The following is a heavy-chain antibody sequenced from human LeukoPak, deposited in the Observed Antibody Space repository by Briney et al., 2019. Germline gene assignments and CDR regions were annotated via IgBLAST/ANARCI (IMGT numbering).Heavy chain of an antibody. CDR2: TSAYNGNT. V-gene: IGHV1-18*01. D-gene: IGHD6-13*01. CDR3: ARDPLSSSWSPALYYYYGMDV. CDR1: GYTFTSYG. Sequence: ASVKVSCKASGYTFTSYGISWVRQAPGQGLEWMGGTSAYNGNTNYAQKLQGRVTMTTDTSTSTAYMELRSLRSDDTAVYYCARDPLSSSWSPALYYYYGMDVWGQGTTVTVSS. J-gene: IGHJ6*02.